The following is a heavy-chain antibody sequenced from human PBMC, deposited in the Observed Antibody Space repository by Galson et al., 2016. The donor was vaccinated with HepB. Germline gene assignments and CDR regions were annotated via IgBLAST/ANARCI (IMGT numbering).Heavy chain of an antibody. V-gene: IGHV4-4*02. CDR2: VYHDGSI. Sequence: SLRLSCAASGFTFSHAWMSWVRQAPGKGLEWIGEVYHDGSINYTPSVKSRITISVDKSKNQFSLKLTSMTAADTAVYYCARKPPPVAYYGLDVWGQGTTVIVSS. J-gene: IGHJ6*02. CDR1: GFTFSHAW. CDR3: ARKPPPVAYYGLDV. D-gene: IGHD3-16*01.